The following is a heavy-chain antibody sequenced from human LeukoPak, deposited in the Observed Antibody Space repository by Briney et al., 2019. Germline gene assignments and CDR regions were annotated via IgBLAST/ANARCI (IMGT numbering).Heavy chain of an antibody. CDR3: AKYIVLRVYATPLFDY. CDR1: GGSFSGYY. CDR2: INHSGST. J-gene: IGHJ4*02. Sequence: SETLSLTCAVYGGSFSGYYWSWIRQPPGKGLEWIGEINHSGSTNYNPSLMIRVTISVDTSKNHFSLKLRSVTAADTAVYYCAKYIVLRVYATPLFDYWGQGTLVTVSS. D-gene: IGHD2-8*01. V-gene: IGHV4-34*01.